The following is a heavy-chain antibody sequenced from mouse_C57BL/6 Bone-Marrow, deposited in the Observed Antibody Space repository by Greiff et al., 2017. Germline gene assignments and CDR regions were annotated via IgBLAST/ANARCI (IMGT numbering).Heavy chain of an antibody. V-gene: IGHV5-6*02. D-gene: IGHD2-3*01. CDR1: GFTFSSYG. CDR2: ISSGGSYT. J-gene: IGHJ2*01. CDR3: ARHAYDGYLYYFDY. Sequence: EVKVEESGGDLVKPGGSLKLSCAASGFTFSSYGMSWVRQTPDKRLEWVATISSGGSYTYYPDSVKGRFTISRDNAKNTLYLQKSSLKSEDIAMYYCARHAYDGYLYYFDYWGQGTTLTVSS.